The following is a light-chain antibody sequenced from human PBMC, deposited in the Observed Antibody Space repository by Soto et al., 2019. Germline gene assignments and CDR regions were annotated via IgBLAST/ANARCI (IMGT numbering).Light chain of an antibody. CDR2: GAS. CDR1: QSVSSSY. J-gene: IGKJ5*01. CDR3: QQYGSSPSIT. Sequence: EIALMPSPGTLSLSPGERATLSCRARQSVSSSYLAWYQQKPGQAPRLLIYGASSRATGIPDRFSGSGSGTDFTLTISRLEPEDFAVYYCQQYGSSPSITFGQGTRLENK. V-gene: IGKV3-20*01.